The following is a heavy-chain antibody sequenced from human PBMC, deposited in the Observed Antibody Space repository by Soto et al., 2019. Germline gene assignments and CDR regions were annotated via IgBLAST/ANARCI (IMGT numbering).Heavy chain of an antibody. D-gene: IGHD5-12*01. CDR2: IYYSGST. J-gene: IGHJ4*02. Sequence: SETLSLTCTVSGGSISSSSYYWGWILQPPGKGLEWIGSIYYSGSTYYNPSLKSRVTISVDTSKNQFSLKLSSVTAADTAVYYCARPRYSGYDEYYFYYWGQGTLVTVSS. V-gene: IGHV4-39*01. CDR3: ARPRYSGYDEYYFYY. CDR1: GGSISSSSYY.